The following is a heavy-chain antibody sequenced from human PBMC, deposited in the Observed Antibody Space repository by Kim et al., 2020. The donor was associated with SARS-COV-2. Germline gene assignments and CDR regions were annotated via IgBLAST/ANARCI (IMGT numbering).Heavy chain of an antibody. V-gene: IGHV1-69*04. Sequence: ANYAQKFQGRVTITADKSTSTAYMELSSLRSEDTAVYYCAREDSSGYLDYWGQGTLVTVSS. CDR3: AREDSSGYLDY. J-gene: IGHJ4*02. D-gene: IGHD3-22*01. CDR2: A.